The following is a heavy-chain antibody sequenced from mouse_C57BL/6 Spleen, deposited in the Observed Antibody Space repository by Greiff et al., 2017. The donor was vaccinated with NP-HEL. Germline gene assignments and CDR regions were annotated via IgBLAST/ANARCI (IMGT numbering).Heavy chain of an antibody. CDR2: IDPSDSYT. J-gene: IGHJ3*01. V-gene: IGHV1-59*01. D-gene: IGHD2-5*01. CDR3: ARSYSNYFAY. CDR1: GYTFTSYW. Sequence: QVQLKQPGAELVRPGTSVKLSCKASGYTFTSYWMHWVKQRPGQGLEWIGVIDPSDSYTNYNQKFKGKATLTVDTSSSTAYMQLSSLTSEDSAVYYCARSYSNYFAYWGQGTLVTVSA.